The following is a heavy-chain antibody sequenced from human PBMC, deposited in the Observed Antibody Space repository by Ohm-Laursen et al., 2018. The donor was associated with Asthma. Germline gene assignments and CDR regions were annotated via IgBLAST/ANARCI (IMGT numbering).Heavy chain of an antibody. CDR2: ISSSSSYI. V-gene: IGHV3-21*01. CDR3: ARDHIAVAGNFDY. D-gene: IGHD6-19*01. J-gene: IGHJ4*02. CDR1: GYTFSRYS. Sequence: SLRLSCSASGYTFSRYSIHWVRQVPGKGLEWVASISSSSSYIYYADSVKGRFTISRDNAKNSLYLQMNSLRAEDTAVYYCARDHIAVAGNFDYWGQGTLVTVSS.